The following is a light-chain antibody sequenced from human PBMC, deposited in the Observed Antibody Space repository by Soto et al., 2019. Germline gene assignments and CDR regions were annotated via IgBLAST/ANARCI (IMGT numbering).Light chain of an antibody. Sequence: QSVLTQPPSVSEAPGQRVTISCTGSGSNIGAPYDVHWYQQLPGTAPKLLIYGNSNRPSGVPDRFSGSKSGTSASLAITGLQAEDEADYYCQSYYSSLSGWVFGGGTKVTVL. CDR3: QSYYSSLSGWV. CDR1: GSNIGAPYD. J-gene: IGLJ3*02. CDR2: GNS. V-gene: IGLV1-40*01.